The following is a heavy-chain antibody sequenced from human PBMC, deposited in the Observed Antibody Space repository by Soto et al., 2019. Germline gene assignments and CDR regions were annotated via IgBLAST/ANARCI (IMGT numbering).Heavy chain of an antibody. J-gene: IGHJ6*02. CDR2: ISGGGRDI. Sequence: VGSLRLSCAASGFTFSSYSLNWVRQAPGKGLGWVSSISGGGRDIKYGDSVKGRFIISRDNAMDSLHLQMYSLRADDTAIYFCATSLAVQLGYYGMDVWGPGTTVTVSS. CDR3: ATSLAVQLGYYGMDV. CDR1: GFTFSSYS. V-gene: IGHV3-21*01. D-gene: IGHD6-6*01.